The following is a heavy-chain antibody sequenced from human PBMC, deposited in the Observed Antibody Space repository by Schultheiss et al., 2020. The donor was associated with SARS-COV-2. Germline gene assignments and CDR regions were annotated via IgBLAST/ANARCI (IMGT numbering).Heavy chain of an antibody. CDR2: IYHSGST. CDR1: GASINRGGYY. CDR3: AQDRGAPAY. Sequence: SETLSLTCSVSGASINRGGYYWSWIRQPPGKGLEWIGYIYHSGSTYYNPSLKSRVTISVDTSKNQFSLKLSSVTAADTAVYFCAQDRGAPAYWGQGTLVTVSS. V-gene: IGHV4-61*08. J-gene: IGHJ4*02.